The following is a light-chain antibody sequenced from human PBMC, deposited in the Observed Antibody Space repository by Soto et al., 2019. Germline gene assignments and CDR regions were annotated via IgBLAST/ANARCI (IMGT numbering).Light chain of an antibody. J-gene: IGLJ3*02. CDR1: SSNIGSYT. CDR2: SNT. V-gene: IGLV1-44*01. Sequence: QSVLTQPPSASGTPGQRVTISCSGASSNIGSYTVNWYQQIPGTAPQLLIYSNTQRPSGVPDRFSGSKSGTSASLDIGGLQSEDEADYYCAAWDDSLNGVVFGGGTKLTVL. CDR3: AAWDDSLNGVV.